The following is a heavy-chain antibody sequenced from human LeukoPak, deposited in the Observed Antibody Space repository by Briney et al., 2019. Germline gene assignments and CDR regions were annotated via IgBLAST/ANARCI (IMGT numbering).Heavy chain of an antibody. CDR1: GFTFSTYS. D-gene: IGHD5-12*01. J-gene: IGHJ4*02. Sequence: GGSLRLSCAASGFTFSTYSMCWVRQAPGKGLEWVTVISYDGSNKYYADSVKGRFTISRDNSKNTLYLQMNSLRAEDTAVYYCARGALGYSGYDQTFDYWAQGTLVTVSS. CDR3: ARGALGYSGYDQTFDY. V-gene: IGHV3-30-3*01. CDR2: ISYDGSNK.